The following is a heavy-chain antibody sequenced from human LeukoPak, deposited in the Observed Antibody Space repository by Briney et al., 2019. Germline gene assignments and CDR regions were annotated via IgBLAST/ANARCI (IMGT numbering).Heavy chain of an antibody. CDR3: ATSESYYDSSGYI. CDR1: GYTFTSYY. Sequence: ASVKVSCKASGYTFTSYYMHWVRQAPGQGLEWMGIINPSGGSTSYAQRFQGRLTMTEDTSTDTAYMDLSSLRSEDTAVYYCATSESYYDSSGYIWGQGTMVTVSS. V-gene: IGHV1-46*01. CDR2: INPSGGST. D-gene: IGHD3-22*01. J-gene: IGHJ3*02.